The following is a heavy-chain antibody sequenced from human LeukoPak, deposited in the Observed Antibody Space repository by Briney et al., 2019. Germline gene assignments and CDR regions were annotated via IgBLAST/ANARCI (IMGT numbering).Heavy chain of an antibody. CDR2: IIPIFGTA. V-gene: IGHV1-69*13. J-gene: IGHJ6*02. D-gene: IGHD2-21*01. Sequence: SVKVSCKASGGTFSSYAISWVRQAPGQGLEWMGGIIPIFGTANYAQKFQGRVTITADESTSTAYMELSSLRSEDTAVYYCATEAAIRSYYYGMDVWGQGTTVTVSS. CDR1: GGTFSSYA. CDR3: ATEAAIRSYYYGMDV.